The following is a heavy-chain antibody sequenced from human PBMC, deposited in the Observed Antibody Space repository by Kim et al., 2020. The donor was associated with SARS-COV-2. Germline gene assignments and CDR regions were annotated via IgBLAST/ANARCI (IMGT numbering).Heavy chain of an antibody. CDR2: FDPEDGET. Sequence: ASVKVSCKVSGYTLTELSMHWVRQAPGKGLEWMGGFDPEDGETIYAQKFQGRVTMTGDTSTDTAYMELSSLRSEDTAVYYCATGPLVPMGYYWFDPWGQGTLVTVSS. J-gene: IGHJ5*02. V-gene: IGHV1-24*01. D-gene: IGHD1-26*01. CDR1: GYTLTELS. CDR3: ATGPLVPMGYYWFDP.